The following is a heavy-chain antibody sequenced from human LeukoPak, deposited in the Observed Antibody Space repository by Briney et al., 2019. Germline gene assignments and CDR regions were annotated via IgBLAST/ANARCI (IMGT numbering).Heavy chain of an antibody. V-gene: IGHV3-7*02. CDR2: IKQDGSEK. D-gene: IGHD4-17*01. J-gene: IGHJ4*02. CDR1: GFTFRGYW. CDR3: ASGGGRTETSGIGDY. Sequence: PGGSLRLSCAASGFTFRGYWMSWVRQAPGKGLEWVANIKQDGSEKYYVDSVKGRFTISRDNAKNSLYLQMNSLRAEDTAVYYCASGGGRTETSGIGDYWGQGTLVTVSS.